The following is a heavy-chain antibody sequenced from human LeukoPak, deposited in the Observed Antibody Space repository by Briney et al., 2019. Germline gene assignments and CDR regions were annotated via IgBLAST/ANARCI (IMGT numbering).Heavy chain of an antibody. CDR3: ARSGYSFGTGYFFDY. J-gene: IGHJ4*02. D-gene: IGHD5-18*01. CDR1: ADSISSSSFY. Sequence: PSETLSLTCTVSADSISSSSFYWGWIRQPPGKVLEWIGSIHYSGSTYYNPSLKSRLTMSVDTSKNHFSLKVTSVTAADTAVYYCARSGYSFGTGYFFDYWGQGNLVTVSS. V-gene: IGHV4-39*02. CDR2: IHYSGST.